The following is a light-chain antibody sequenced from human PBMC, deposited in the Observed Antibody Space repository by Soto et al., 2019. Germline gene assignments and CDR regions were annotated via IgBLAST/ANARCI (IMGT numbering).Light chain of an antibody. J-gene: IGLJ2*01. CDR3: SSYTSSSTLV. CDR2: EVT. CDR1: SSDVGYYNH. V-gene: IGLV2-14*01. Sequence: QSVLTQPASVSGSPGQSITISCTGTSSDVGYYNHVSWYQQHPSKAPKLMIYEVTKRPSGVSNRFSGSKSGNTASLTISGLQAEDEADYYCSSYTSSSTLVFGGGTKLTVL.